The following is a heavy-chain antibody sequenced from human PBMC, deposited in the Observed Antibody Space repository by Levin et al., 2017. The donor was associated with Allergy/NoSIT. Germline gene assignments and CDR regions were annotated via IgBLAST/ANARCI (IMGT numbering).Heavy chain of an antibody. CDR3: ARGYCSGGSCRNWFDP. Sequence: ASVKVSCKASGYTFTGYYMHWVRQAPGQGLEWMGRINPNSGGTNYAQKFQGRVTMTRDTSISTAYMELSRLRSDDTAVYYCARGYCSGGSCRNWFDPWGQGTLVTVSA. CDR2: INPNSGGT. V-gene: IGHV1-2*06. J-gene: IGHJ5*02. D-gene: IGHD2-15*01. CDR1: GYTFTGYY.